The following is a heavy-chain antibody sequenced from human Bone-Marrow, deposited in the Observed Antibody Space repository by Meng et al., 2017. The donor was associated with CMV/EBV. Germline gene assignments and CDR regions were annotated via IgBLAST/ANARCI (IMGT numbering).Heavy chain of an antibody. D-gene: IGHD2-21*01. V-gene: IGHV3-74*01. J-gene: IGHJ4*02. CDR3: ARVAYCGGDCYYYFDS. CDR2: ISNDGSIT. CDR1: GFTFDDYT. Sequence: GGSLRLSCAASGFTFDDYTMHWVRQAPGKGLVWVSRISNDGSITIYADSVKGRFTISRDNAENTLYLQMNSLRAEDTAVYYCARVAYCGGDCYYYFDSWGQGTLVTVSS.